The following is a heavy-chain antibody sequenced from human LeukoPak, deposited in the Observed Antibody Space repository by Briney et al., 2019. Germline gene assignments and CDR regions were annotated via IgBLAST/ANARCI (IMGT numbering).Heavy chain of an antibody. CDR3: ARGDPMAGRSIDY. CDR2: ISHSGST. CDR1: RETFSGYY. Sequence: SETLSLTCAVYRETFSGYYWNWIRQPPGKGLEWIGEISHSGSTNYNPSLKSRVTISVDTSKNQFSLRLSSLTAAGTAMYYCARGDPMAGRSIDYWGQGTLVTVSS. J-gene: IGHJ4*02. V-gene: IGHV4-34*01. D-gene: IGHD5-24*01.